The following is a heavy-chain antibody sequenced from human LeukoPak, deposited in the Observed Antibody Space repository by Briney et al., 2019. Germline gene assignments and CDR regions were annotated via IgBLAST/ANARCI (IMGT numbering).Heavy chain of an antibody. CDR1: GGTFSSYA. CDR2: IIPIFGTA. D-gene: IGHD1-26*01. CDR3: ARARGSYYYYYGMDV. V-gene: IGHV1-69*13. J-gene: IGHJ6*02. Sequence: ASVKVSCKASGGTFSSYAISWVRQAPGQGLEWMGGIIPIFGTANYAQKFQGRVTITADEPTSTAYMELSSLRSEDTAVYYCARARGSYYYYYGMDVWGQGTTVTVSS.